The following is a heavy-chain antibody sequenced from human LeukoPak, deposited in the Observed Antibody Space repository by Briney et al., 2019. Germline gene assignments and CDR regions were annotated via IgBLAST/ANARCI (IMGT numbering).Heavy chain of an antibody. CDR2: ISYDGSNK. D-gene: IGHD3-10*01. CDR3: ARGRGSGSYYSYFDY. CDR1: GFTFSSYA. J-gene: IGHJ4*02. Sequence: GRSLRLSCAASGFTFSSYAMHWVRQAPGKGLGWVTVISYDGSNKYYADSVKGRFTISRDNSKNTLYLQMNSLRAEDTAVYYCARGRGSGSYYSYFDYWGQGTLVTVSS. V-gene: IGHV3-30*04.